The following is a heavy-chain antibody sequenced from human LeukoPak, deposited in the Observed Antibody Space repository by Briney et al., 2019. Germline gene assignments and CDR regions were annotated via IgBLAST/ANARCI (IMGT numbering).Heavy chain of an antibody. J-gene: IGHJ6*03. CDR1: GGSFSGYY. V-gene: IGHV4-34*01. CDR3: ARLPRLWIAAEGTFRSRTDYYYYYMDV. D-gene: IGHD6-13*01. Sequence: PSETLSLTCAVYGGSFSGYYWSWIRQPPGKGLEWLGEINHSGSTNYNPSLKSRVTIIVDTSKNQFSLKVRSVTAADTAVYYCARLPRLWIAAEGTFRSRTDYYYYYMDVWGKGTTVTISS. CDR2: INHSGST.